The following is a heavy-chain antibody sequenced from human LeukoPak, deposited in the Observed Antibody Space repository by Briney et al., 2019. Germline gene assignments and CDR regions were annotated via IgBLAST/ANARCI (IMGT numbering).Heavy chain of an antibody. CDR3: ARGGYSYASFFDY. CDR2: IYYSGST. CDR1: GGSISHYY. D-gene: IGHD5-18*01. V-gene: IGHV4-59*01. J-gene: IGHJ4*02. Sequence: PSETLSLTCTVSGGSISHYYWSWIRQPPGKGLEWIWYIYYSGSTNYNPSLKSRVTISVDTSKNQFSLKLTSVTAADSAVYYCARGGYSYASFFDYWGQGTLVTVSS.